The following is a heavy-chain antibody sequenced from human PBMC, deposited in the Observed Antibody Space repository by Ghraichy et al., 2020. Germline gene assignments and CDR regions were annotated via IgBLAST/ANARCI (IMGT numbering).Heavy chain of an antibody. CDR2: ISGSGGNT. D-gene: IGHD6-19*01. Sequence: LSLTCAASGFTFSSYAMSWVRQAPGKGLEWVSAISGSGGNTYYADSAKGRFTISRDNSKNTLYLQMNSLRAEDTAVYYCAKEGRAVYNSGWYGAFFDYWGQGTLVTVSS. CDR3: AKEGRAVYNSGWYGAFFDY. J-gene: IGHJ4*02. CDR1: GFTFSSYA. V-gene: IGHV3-23*01.